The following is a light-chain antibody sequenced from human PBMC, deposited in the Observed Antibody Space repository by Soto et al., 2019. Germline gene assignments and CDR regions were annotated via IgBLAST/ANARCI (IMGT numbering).Light chain of an antibody. CDR3: LQHNVFPRT. J-gene: IGKJ1*01. V-gene: IGKV1-17*01. CDR1: QAIRND. CDR2: GSS. Sequence: DIQMTQSPSSLSASVGDRVTITCRASQAIRNDLAWYQQKPGRAPKRLIYGSSSSQSGVPSRFSGRGSGTEFTLTISSLQPEDFATYYCLQHNVFPRTFGQGTKVDIK.